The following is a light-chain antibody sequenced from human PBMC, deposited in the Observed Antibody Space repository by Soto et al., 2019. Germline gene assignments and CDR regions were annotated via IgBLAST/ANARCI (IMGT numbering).Light chain of an antibody. CDR1: QSFSSSY. V-gene: IGKV3-20*01. J-gene: IGKJ1*01. CDR2: ATS. CDR3: HQYANSPPWT. Sequence: EIMLTQSTGTLSLSPGERATLSCRASQSFSSSYLAWYQQKPGQAPRLLIYATSSRATGIPDRFSGSGSGTDLTLTISRLEPEDFAVYYCHQYANSPPWTFGQGTKVEIK.